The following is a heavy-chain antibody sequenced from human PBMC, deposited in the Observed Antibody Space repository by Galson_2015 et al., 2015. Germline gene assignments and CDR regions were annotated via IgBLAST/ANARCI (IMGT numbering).Heavy chain of an antibody. D-gene: IGHD1-7*01. J-gene: IGHJ6*02. CDR2: ISGSGGST. V-gene: IGHV3-23*01. CDR1: GFTFSSYA. Sequence: SLRLSCAASGFTFSSYAMSWVRQAPGKGLEWVSAISGSGGSTYYADSVKGRFTISRDNSKNTLYLQMNSLRAEDTAVYYCAKGPYINWNLGEDGMDVWGQGTTVTVSS. CDR3: AKGPYINWNLGEDGMDV.